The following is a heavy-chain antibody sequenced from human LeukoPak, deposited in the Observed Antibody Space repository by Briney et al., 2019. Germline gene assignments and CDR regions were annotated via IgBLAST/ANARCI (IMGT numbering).Heavy chain of an antibody. V-gene: IGHV3-33*06. D-gene: IGHD6-19*01. J-gene: IGHJ4*02. CDR1: GFTFSSYG. Sequence: GGSLRLSCAASGFTFSSYGMHWVRQAPGKGLEWVAVIWYDGSNEYYADSVKGRFTISRDNSKNTLYLQMNSLRAEDTAVYYCAKDRGYSSGWIFDYWGQGTLVTVSS. CDR3: AKDRGYSSGWIFDY. CDR2: IWYDGSNE.